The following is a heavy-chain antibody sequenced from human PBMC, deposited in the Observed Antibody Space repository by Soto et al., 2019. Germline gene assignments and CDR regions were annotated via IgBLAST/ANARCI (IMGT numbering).Heavy chain of an antibody. J-gene: IGHJ4*02. CDR3: AKSWTTVVRNAFDY. CDR1: GFIFSSYA. CDR2: VSGSRSNI. Sequence: HPGGSLRLSCAASGFIFSSYAMSWVRQAPGKGLEWVSTVSGSRSNIYYTDSVKGRFTISRANTKNTLYLQMNSLRAKDTAVYYCAKSWTTVVRNAFDYWGQETLVTASS. D-gene: IGHD4-17*01. V-gene: IGHV3-23*01.